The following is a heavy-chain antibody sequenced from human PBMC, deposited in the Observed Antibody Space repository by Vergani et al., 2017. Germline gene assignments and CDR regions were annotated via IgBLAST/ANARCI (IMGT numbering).Heavy chain of an antibody. V-gene: IGHV3-9*01. CDR1: GFTFDDYA. D-gene: IGHD6-19*01. CDR2: ISWNSGSI. Sequence: EVQLVESGGGLVQPGRSLRLSCAASGFTFDDYAMHWVRQAPGKGLEWVSGISWNSGSIGYADSVKGRFTISRDNAKNSLYLQMNSLRAEDTALYYCAKDRDRIAVAGTFDYWGQGTLVTVSS. J-gene: IGHJ4*02. CDR3: AKDRDRIAVAGTFDY.